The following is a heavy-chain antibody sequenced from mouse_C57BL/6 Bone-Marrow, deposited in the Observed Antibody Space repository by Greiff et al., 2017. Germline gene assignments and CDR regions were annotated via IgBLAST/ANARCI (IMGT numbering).Heavy chain of an antibody. CDR3: ARKKGRAQETPIYYCGSSPYYAMDD. CDR2: IYPRSGNT. Sequence: QVQLQQSGAELARPGASVKLSCKASGYTFTSYGISWVKQRTGQGLEWIGEIYPRSGNTYYNEKFKGKATLTADKSSSTAYMELRSLTSEDSAVYFCARKKGRAQETPIYYCGSSPYYAMDDWGQGTSVTVSS. V-gene: IGHV1-81*01. J-gene: IGHJ4*01. CDR1: GYTFTSYG. D-gene: IGHD1-1*01.